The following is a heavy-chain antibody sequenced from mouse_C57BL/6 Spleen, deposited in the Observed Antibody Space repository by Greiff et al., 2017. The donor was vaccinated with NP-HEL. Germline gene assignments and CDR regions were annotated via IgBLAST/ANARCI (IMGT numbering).Heavy chain of an antibody. D-gene: IGHD1-1*01. V-gene: IGHV1-80*01. CDR3: AREDYYGSSPPFDY. J-gene: IGHJ2*01. Sequence: VQLQQSGAELVKPGASVKISCKASGYAFSSYWMNWVKQRPGKGLEWIGQIYPGAGDTNYNGKFKGKATLTADKSSSTAYMQLSSLTSEDSAVYFCAREDYYGSSPPFDYWGQGTTLTVSS. CDR1: GYAFSSYW. CDR2: IYPGAGDT.